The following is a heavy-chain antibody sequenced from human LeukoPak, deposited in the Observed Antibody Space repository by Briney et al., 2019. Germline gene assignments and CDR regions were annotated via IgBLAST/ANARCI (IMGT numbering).Heavy chain of an antibody. CDR2: ISPDGSDK. CDR3: AKDIRYSYDYALDY. CDR1: GFTISSHG. Sequence: PGRSLRLSCAASGFTISSHGIHWVRQAPGKGLEWVAVISPDGSDKFCADPVKGRFSISRDDSKNTLYLQMHSLRSEDTAVYFCAKDIRYSYDYALDYWGQGTLVTVSS. V-gene: IGHV3-30*18. J-gene: IGHJ4*02. D-gene: IGHD5-18*01.